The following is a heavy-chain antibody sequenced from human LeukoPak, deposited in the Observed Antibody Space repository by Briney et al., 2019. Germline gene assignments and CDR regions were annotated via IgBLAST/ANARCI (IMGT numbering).Heavy chain of an antibody. J-gene: IGHJ4*02. CDR3: AKDINPQYSSSSGFDY. V-gene: IGHV3-74*01. Sequence: GGSLRLSCAVSGFTFSSYWMHWVPQGPGKGLAWVSRITSDGSATGDADYVKGRFTISRDNAKNSLYLQMNSLRAEDTAVDYCAKDINPQYSSSSGFDYWGQGTLVTVSS. D-gene: IGHD6-6*01. CDR2: ITSDGSAT. CDR1: GFTFSSYW.